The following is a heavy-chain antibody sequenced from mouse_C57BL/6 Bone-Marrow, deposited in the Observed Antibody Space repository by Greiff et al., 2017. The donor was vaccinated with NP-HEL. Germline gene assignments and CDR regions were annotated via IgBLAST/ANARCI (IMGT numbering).Heavy chain of an antibody. Sequence: QVQLKESGPGLVQPSQSLSITCTVSGFSLTSYGVHWVRQSPGKGLEWLGVIWSGGSTAYNAAFISRLSISKDNSKSHVFFKMNSLQADDTAIYYCARHRDWYFDVWGTGTTVTVSS. CDR3: ARHRDWYFDV. V-gene: IGHV2-2*01. CDR2: IWSGGST. D-gene: IGHD3-1*01. J-gene: IGHJ1*03. CDR1: GFSLTSYG.